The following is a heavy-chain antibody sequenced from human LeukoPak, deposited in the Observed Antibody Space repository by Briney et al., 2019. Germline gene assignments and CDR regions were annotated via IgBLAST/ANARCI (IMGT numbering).Heavy chain of an antibody. CDR2: ISSSSNYI. J-gene: IGHJ4*02. Sequence: PGGSLRLSCAASGFTFSSYSMNWVRQAPGKGLEWVSSISSSSNYIYYADSVKGRFTISRDNAKNSLYLQMNSLRAEDTAVYYCTTADPEYCSGGSCYAEDFDYWGQGTLVTVSS. V-gene: IGHV3-21*01. D-gene: IGHD2-15*01. CDR3: TTADPEYCSGGSCYAEDFDY. CDR1: GFTFSSYS.